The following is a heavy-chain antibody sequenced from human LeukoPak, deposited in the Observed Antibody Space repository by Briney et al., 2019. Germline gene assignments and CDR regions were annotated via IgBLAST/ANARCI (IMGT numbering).Heavy chain of an antibody. CDR1: GYTFTGYY. Sequence: ASVKVSCKASGYTFTGYYMHWVRHAPGQGLEWMGWINPNSGGTNYAQKFQGRVTMTRDTSISTAYMELSRLRSDDTAVYYCARDRAAADGFDYWGQGTLVTVSS. CDR2: INPNSGGT. J-gene: IGHJ4*02. CDR3: ARDRAAADGFDY. V-gene: IGHV1-2*02. D-gene: IGHD6-13*01.